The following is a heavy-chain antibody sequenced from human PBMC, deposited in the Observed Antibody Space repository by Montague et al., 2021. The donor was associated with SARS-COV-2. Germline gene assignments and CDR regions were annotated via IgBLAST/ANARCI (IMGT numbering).Heavy chain of an antibody. CDR2: INHSGST. V-gene: IGHV4-34*01. J-gene: IGHJ4*02. D-gene: IGHD2-8*01. CDR3: ARANGYYFDY. CDR1: GGSFSGYY. Sequence: SETLSLTCAVYGGSFSGYYWSWIRQPPGTGLEWIGEINHSGSTNSNPSLTSRVTISVDTSKNQFSLKLSSVTAADTAVYYCARANGYYFDYWGQGTLVTVSS.